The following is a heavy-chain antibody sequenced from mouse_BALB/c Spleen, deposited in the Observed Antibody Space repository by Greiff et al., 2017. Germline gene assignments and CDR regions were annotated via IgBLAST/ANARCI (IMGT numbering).Heavy chain of an antibody. V-gene: IGHV14-3*02. CDR2: IDPANGNT. D-gene: IGHD2-4*01. J-gene: IGHJ2*01. CDR3: APIYYDYFDY. Sequence: VQLKESGAELVKPGASVKLSCTASGFNIKDTYMHWVKQRPEQGLEWIGRIDPANGNTKYDPKFQGKATITADTSSNTAYLQLSSLTSEDTAVYYCAPIYYDYFDYWGQGTTLTVSS. CDR1: GFNIKDTY.